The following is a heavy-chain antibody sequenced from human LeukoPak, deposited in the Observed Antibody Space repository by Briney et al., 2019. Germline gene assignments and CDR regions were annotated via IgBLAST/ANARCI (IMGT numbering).Heavy chain of an antibody. V-gene: IGHV3-23*01. CDR2: ISGSSAHI. Sequence: GGSLRLSCAASGFTFSSCSMNWVRQGPGKWLEWVSSISGSSAHIHYADSVKGRFTISRDNSKNTLYLQMNSLRAEDTAVYYCAKPTNGDDILTGYSQYYFDYWGQGTLVTVSS. CDR3: AKPTNGDDILTGYSQYYFDY. CDR1: GFTFSSCS. D-gene: IGHD3-9*01. J-gene: IGHJ4*02.